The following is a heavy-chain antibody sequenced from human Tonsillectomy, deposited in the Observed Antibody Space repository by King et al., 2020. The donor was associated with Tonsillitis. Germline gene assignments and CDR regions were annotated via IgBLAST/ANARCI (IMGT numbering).Heavy chain of an antibody. CDR1: GFTFTTYA. V-gene: IGHV3-30-3*01. CDR3: AREGFCDSTSCYRYYYYMDV. Sequence: HVQLVESGGGVVQPGRSLRLSCAASGFTFTTYAMHWVRQAPGKGLEWVAFISYDGSNNSYTDSVKGRYTISRDNSKNTLYLQMNSLSAEDTAVYYCAREGFCDSTSCYRYYYYMDVWGKGTTVTVSS. CDR2: ISYDGSNN. D-gene: IGHD2-2*01. J-gene: IGHJ6*03.